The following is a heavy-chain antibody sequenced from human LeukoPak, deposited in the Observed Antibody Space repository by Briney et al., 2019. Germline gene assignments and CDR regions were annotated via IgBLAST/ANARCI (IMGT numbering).Heavy chain of an antibody. V-gene: IGHV4-4*02. J-gene: IGHJ4*02. D-gene: IGHD4-17*01. CDR3: AIYLIDGDSMQAY. CDR2: TYHRGSP. CDR1: GGSLRSSTW. Sequence: SGTLYLTCDVSGGSLRSSTWWSWVRPPPGKGLECIGETYHRGSPNYNPSLKSRVTIAVDKSKNQLSLKLTSVTAADTAVYYCAIYLIDGDSMQAYWGQGTLVTVSS.